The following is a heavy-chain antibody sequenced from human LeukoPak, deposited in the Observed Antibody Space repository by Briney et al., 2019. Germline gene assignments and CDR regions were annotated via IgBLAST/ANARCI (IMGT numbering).Heavy chain of an antibody. J-gene: IGHJ4*02. V-gene: IGHV3-30-3*01. Sequence: PGGSLRLSCAASGFTFSSYAMHWVRQAPGKGLEWVAVISYDGSNKYYADSVKGRFTISRDKSKNTLYLQMNSLRAEDTAVYYCARLSHSSGYVPPFDYWGQGTLVTVSS. CDR3: ARLSHSSGYVPPFDY. D-gene: IGHD3-22*01. CDR1: GFTFSSYA. CDR2: ISYDGSNK.